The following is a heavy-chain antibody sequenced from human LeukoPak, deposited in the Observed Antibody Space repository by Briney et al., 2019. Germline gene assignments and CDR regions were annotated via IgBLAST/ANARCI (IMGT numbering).Heavy chain of an antibody. CDR1: GYTFTSYG. CDR3: ARGGLGDNLTLRPLDY. J-gene: IGHJ4*02. V-gene: IGHV1-18*01. Sequence: ASVKVSCKASGYTFTSYGISWVRQAPGQGLEWMGWISAYNGNTNSAQKLQGRVTMTTNTYTNTAYMELRSLRSDDTAVYYCARGGLGDNLTLRPLDYWGQGTLVTVSS. CDR2: ISAYNGNT. D-gene: IGHD4-23*01.